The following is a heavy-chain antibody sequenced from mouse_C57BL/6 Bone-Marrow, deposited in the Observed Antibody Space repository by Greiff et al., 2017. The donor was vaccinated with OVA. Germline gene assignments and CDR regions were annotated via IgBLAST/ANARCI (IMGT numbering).Heavy chain of an antibody. V-gene: IGHV1-26*01. J-gene: IGHJ2*01. CDR2: INPNNGGT. CDR1: GYTFTDYY. CDR3: AKGQRRYY. Sequence: EVQLQQSGPELVKPGASVKISCKASGYTFTDYYMTWVKQSHGKSLEWIGDINPNNGGTSYNQKFKGKVTLSVDKSSSTAYMGIRSLTSDDSAVYYCAKGQRRYYWGQGTTLTVSS. D-gene: IGHD3-3*01.